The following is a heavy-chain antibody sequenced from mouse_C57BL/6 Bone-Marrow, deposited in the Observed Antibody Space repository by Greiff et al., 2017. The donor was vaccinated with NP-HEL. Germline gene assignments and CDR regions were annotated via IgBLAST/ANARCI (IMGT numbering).Heavy chain of an antibody. CDR1: GYTFTEYT. Sequence: VQLQQSGAELVKPGASVKLSCKASGYTFTEYTIHWVKQRSGQGLEWIGWFYPGSGSIKYNEKFKDKATLTADKYSSTVYMDLSRLTSEESAVYFCARHGDYFGSSDGYFDVWGTGTTVTVSS. CDR3: ARHGDYFGSSDGYFDV. CDR2: FYPGSGSI. D-gene: IGHD1-1*01. V-gene: IGHV1-62-2*01. J-gene: IGHJ1*03.